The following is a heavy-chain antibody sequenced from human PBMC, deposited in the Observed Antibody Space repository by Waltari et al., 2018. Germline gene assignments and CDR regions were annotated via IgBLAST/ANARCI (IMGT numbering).Heavy chain of an antibody. Sequence: EVQLVESGGGLVQPGGSLRLSCAASVFTFSTYWMSWVRTAPGKGLEWVASIKRDGSVVYYVDSVKGRFTISRDNAKNSLYLQMTSPRADDTAVYYCARGLWCTSSSCYGEYSFDYWGQGTLVTVSS. CDR2: IKRDGSVV. CDR3: ARGLWCTSSSCYGEYSFDY. V-gene: IGHV3-7*01. D-gene: IGHD2-2*01. CDR1: VFTFSTYW. J-gene: IGHJ4*02.